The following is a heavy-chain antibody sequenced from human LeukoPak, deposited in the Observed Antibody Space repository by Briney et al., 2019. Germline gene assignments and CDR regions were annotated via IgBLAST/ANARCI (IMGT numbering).Heavy chain of an antibody. J-gene: IGHJ6*02. CDR1: GFTFSSYS. CDR2: ISSSSSYI. V-gene: IGHV3-21*01. CDR3: ARVWRQMGYDFWSGYFVHESNYYYYGMDV. D-gene: IGHD3-3*01. Sequence: SGGSLRLSCAASGFTFSSYSMNWVRQAPGKGLEWVSSISSSSSYIYYADSVKGRFTISRDNAKNSLYLQMNSLRAEDTAVYYCARVWRQMGYDFWSGYFVHESNYYYYGMDVWGQGTTVTVSS.